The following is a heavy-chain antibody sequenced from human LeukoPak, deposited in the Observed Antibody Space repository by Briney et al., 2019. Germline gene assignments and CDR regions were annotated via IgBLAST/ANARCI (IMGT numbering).Heavy chain of an antibody. D-gene: IGHD3-22*01. CDR2: INSDGSST. CDR3: ARVATYYDSSGYNSGYFDY. V-gene: IGHV3-74*01. Sequence: GGSLRLSCAASGFTFSSYWMHWVRQAPGKGLVWVSRINSDGSSTSYADSVKGRFTISRDNAKNTLYLQMNSLRAEDTAVYYCARVATYYDSSGYNSGYFDYWGQGTLVTVSS. CDR1: GFTFSSYW. J-gene: IGHJ4*02.